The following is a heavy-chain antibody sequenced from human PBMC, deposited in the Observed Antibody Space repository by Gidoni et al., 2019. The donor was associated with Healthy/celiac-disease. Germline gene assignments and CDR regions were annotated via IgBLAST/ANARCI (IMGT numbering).Heavy chain of an antibody. J-gene: IGHJ4*02. CDR2: IYYSGST. Sequence: QLQLQESGPGLVKPSETLSLTCTVSGGSISSSSYYWGWIRQPPGKGLEWIGSIYYSGSTYYNPSLKSRVTISVDTSKNQFSLKLSSVTAADTAVYYCARLESWDDYGDYVPLGNFWYFDYWGQGTLVTVSS. CDR1: GGSISSSSYY. V-gene: IGHV4-39*01. D-gene: IGHD4-17*01. CDR3: ARLESWDDYGDYVPLGNFWYFDY.